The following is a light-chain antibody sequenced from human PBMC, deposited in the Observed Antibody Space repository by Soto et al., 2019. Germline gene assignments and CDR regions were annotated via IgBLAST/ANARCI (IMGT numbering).Light chain of an antibody. CDR1: QGISNY. V-gene: IGKV1-27*01. J-gene: IGKJ3*01. CDR3: QKYDRAPFT. CDR2: AAS. Sequence: DIQMTQSPSSLSASVGDRVTITCRASQGISNYLAWYQQKPGNVPKLLIFAASTLQSGVPSRFSGSGSGTDFTLTISSLQPEDVASYYCQKYDRAPFTFGPGTKVDIK.